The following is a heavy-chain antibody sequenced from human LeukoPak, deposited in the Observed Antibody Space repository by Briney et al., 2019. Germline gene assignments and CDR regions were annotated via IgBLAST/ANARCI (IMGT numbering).Heavy chain of an antibody. CDR2: MNPNSGNT. D-gene: IGHD4-17*01. V-gene: IGHV1-8*01. CDR1: GYTFTSYD. CDR3: ARAATVTRRACLY. Sequence: ASVKVSCKASGYTFTSYDINWVRQATGQGLEWMGWMNPNSGNTGSAQKFQGRVTMTRNTSISTAYMELSSLRSEDTAVYYCARAATVTRRACLYWGQGTLVTVSS. J-gene: IGHJ4*02.